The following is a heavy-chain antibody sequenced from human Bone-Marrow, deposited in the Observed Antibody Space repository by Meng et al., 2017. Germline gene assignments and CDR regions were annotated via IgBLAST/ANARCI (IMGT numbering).Heavy chain of an antibody. CDR3: SGHVDY. V-gene: IGHV3-15*01. J-gene: IGHJ4*01. CDR1: GFTFSNAW. Sequence: EVQVVESGGGFVKPGGSLRLSWAASGFTFSNAWMTWVRQAPGKGLEWIGRMKSNVDGGTVDYAAAVKGRFFISRDDSENTFYLQMNSLKTEDTAVYYCSGHVDYWGHGTLVTVSS. CDR2: MKSNVDGGTV.